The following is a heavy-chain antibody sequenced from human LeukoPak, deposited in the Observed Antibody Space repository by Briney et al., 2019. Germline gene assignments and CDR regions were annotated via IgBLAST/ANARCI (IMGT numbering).Heavy chain of an antibody. D-gene: IGHD2-2*01. CDR1: GYTFTSYY. J-gene: IGHJ5*02. V-gene: IGHV1-69*13. CDR3: ARVGGAVPAYFWFDP. Sequence: ASVKVSCKASGYTFTSYYMHWVRQAPGQGLEWMGGIIPIFGTANYAQKFQGRVTITADESTSTAYMELSSLRSEDTAVYYCARVGGAVPAYFWFDPWGQGTLVTVSS. CDR2: IIPIFGTA.